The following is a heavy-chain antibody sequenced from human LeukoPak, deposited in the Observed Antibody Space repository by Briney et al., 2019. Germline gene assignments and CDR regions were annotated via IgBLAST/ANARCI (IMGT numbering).Heavy chain of an antibody. J-gene: IGHJ4*02. D-gene: IGHD6-13*01. CDR2: IYFRGST. CDR1: GDSISTNDNY. V-gene: IGHV4-30-4*01. Sequence: SETLSLTCIVSGDSISTNDNYWSWIRQPPGKGLEWIGCIYFRGSTFYSPSLNSRVVISIDTSRTQFSLKLSSVTAADTAVYYCARCRKGGSSRRGVAFDYWGQGTLVTVSS. CDR3: ARCRKGGSSRRGVAFDY.